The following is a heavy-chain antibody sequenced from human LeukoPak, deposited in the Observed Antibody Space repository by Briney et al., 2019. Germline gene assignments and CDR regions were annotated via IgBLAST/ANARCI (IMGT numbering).Heavy chain of an antibody. V-gene: IGHV3-30-3*01. D-gene: IGHD5-12*01. CDR2: ISYDGSNK. CDR3: ARVATIRAGAFDI. Sequence: PGGSLRLSCAASGFTFSRYAMSWVRQAPGKGLEWVAVISYDGSNKYYADSVKGRFTISRDNSKNTLYLQMNSLRAEDTAVYYCARVATIRAGAFDIWGQGTMVTVSS. J-gene: IGHJ3*02. CDR1: GFTFSRYA.